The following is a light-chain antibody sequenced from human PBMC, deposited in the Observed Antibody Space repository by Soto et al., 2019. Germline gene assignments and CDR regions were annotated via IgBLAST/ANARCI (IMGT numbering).Light chain of an antibody. CDR2: AAS. CDR1: QGVNRW. V-gene: IGKV1D-16*01. CDR3: QHYNSYSEA. Sequence: DIQMTQSPSSVYGSVGDRVTLTCRASQGVNRWLAWYQQKPGKAPKVLIYAASTLQSGVPSRFSGSGSGTDFTLTISSLQPEDSATYYCQHYNSYSEAFGQGTKVELK. J-gene: IGKJ1*01.